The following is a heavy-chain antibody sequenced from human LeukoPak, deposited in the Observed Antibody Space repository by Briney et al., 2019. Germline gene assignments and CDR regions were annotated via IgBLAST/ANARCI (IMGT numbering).Heavy chain of an antibody. CDR1: GYTFNHHG. J-gene: IGHJ2*01. V-gene: IGHV1-18*01. CDR2: IGAYNGDT. CDR3: ARDPSNTSGRYQYFDL. D-gene: IGHD6-19*01. Sequence: ASVKVSCKASGYTFNHHGITWVRQAPGQGLEWMGWIGAYNGDTNYAQEFQGRVTMTTDTSTSTAYMELRSLRSDDTAVYYCARDPSNTSGRYQYFDLWGRGTLVTVSS.